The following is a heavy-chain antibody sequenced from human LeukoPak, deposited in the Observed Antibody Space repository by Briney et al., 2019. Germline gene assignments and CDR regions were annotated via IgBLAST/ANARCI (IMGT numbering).Heavy chain of an antibody. Sequence: SVKVSCKASGYTFTSYYMHWVRQAPGQGLEWMGIINPSGGSTSYAQKFQGRVTMTRDTSTSTVYMELSSLRSEDTAVYYCAREFYPPFTMVRVSWFDPWGQGTLVTVSS. D-gene: IGHD3-10*01. V-gene: IGHV1-46*01. CDR1: GYTFTSYY. CDR2: INPSGGST. CDR3: AREFYPPFTMVRVSWFDP. J-gene: IGHJ5*02.